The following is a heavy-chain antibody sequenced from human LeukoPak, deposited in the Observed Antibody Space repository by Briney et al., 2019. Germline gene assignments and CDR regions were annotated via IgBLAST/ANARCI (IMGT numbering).Heavy chain of an antibody. CDR1: GCTFSSHW. Sequence: GGSLRLSCAASGCTFSSHWMHWVRQAPGKGLVWVSHINSDGSTTSYADSVKGRFTISRDNAKSTLYLQMNSLRAEDTAVYYCARDTPYGDDYLFYWGQGTLVTVSS. CDR2: INSDGSTT. J-gene: IGHJ4*02. V-gene: IGHV3-74*01. CDR3: ARDTPYGDDYLFY. D-gene: IGHD4-17*01.